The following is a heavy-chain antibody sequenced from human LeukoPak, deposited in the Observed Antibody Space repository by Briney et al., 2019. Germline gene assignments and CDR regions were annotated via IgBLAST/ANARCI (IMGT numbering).Heavy chain of an antibody. CDR1: GFTFDDYA. Sequence: GGSLRLSCADSGFTFDDYAMHWVRQAPGKGLEWVSLISGDGGSTYYADSVKGRFTISRDNSKNSLYLQMNSLRTEDTALYYCAKTFRSGSYLDAFDIWGQGTMVTVSS. V-gene: IGHV3-43*02. D-gene: IGHD1-26*01. J-gene: IGHJ3*02. CDR2: ISGDGGST. CDR3: AKTFRSGSYLDAFDI.